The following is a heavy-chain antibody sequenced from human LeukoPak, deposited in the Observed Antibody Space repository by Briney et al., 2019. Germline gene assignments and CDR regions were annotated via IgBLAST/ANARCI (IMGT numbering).Heavy chain of an antibody. V-gene: IGHV3-64D*09. CDR2: ISSSGYST. Sequence: TGGSLRLSCSASGFTFRNFAMHWVRQAPGKGLEYVSSISSSGYSTYYADSVKGRLTISRDNYKNTLHLQMSSLRAEDTAVYYCVKDRWVDYWGQGTLVTVSS. J-gene: IGHJ4*02. CDR1: GFTFRNFA. CDR3: VKDRWVDY. D-gene: IGHD4-23*01.